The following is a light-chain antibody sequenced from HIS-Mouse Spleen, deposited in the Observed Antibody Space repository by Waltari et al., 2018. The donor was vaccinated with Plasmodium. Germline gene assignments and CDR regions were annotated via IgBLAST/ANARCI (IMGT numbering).Light chain of an antibody. J-gene: IGLJ2*01. V-gene: IGLV2-14*03. Sequence: QSALTQPASVSESPGQSITISCTGTSSDVGGYNYVSWYHQPPAKAPKLMIYGFSNRPSGVSNRFSGSKSGNTASLTISGLQAEDEADYYCSSYTSSSTLYVVFGGGTKLTVL. CDR2: GFS. CDR1: SSDVGGYNY. CDR3: SSYTSSSTLYVV.